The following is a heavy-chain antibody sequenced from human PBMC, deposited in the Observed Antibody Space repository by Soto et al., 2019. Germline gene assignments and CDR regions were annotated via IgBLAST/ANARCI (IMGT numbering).Heavy chain of an antibody. CDR3: ARHHGPTTSENWFDP. D-gene: IGHD5-12*01. V-gene: IGHV1-18*01. Sequence: ASVKVSCKASGYTFFTYDISWVRQAPGQGLEWMGWISTYSGDTKYAQKFQGRVTMTTDTSTTTAYLELRSLRSDDTAVYYCARHHGPTTSENWFDPWGQGTLVHRLL. CDR2: ISTYSGDT. J-gene: IGHJ5*02. CDR1: GYTFFTYD.